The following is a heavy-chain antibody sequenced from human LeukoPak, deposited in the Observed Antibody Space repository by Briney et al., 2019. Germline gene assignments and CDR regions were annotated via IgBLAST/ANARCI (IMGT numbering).Heavy chain of an antibody. J-gene: IGHJ6*02. CDR3: ARVGYYDFWSGYLVGMDV. D-gene: IGHD3-3*01. CDR2: IYYSGST. CDR1: GGSISSYY. Sequence: KTSETLSLTCTVSGGSISSYYWSWIRQPPGKGLEWIGCIYYSGSTNYNPSLKSRVTISVDTSKNQFSLKLSSVTAADTAVYYCARVGYYDFWSGYLVGMDVWGQGTTVTVSS. V-gene: IGHV4-59*01.